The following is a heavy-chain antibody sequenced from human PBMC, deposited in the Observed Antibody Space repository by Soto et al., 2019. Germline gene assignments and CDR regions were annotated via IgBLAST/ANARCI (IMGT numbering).Heavy chain of an antibody. D-gene: IGHD2-2*01. J-gene: IGHJ6*03. CDR3: ARVFGYCSSTSCYAEDYYYYMDV. V-gene: IGHV4-4*02. Sequence: QVQLQESGPGLVKPSGTLSLTCAVSSGSISSSNWWSWVRQPPGKGLEWIGEIYHSGSTNSNPSRKCRVTISVDNSKDQFSLKLSSVTSADTAVYYCARVFGYCSSTSCYAEDYYYYMDVWGKGTTVTVSS. CDR1: SGSISSSNW. CDR2: IYHSGST.